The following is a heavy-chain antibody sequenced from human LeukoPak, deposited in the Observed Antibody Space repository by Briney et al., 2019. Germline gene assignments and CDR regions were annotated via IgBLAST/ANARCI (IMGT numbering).Heavy chain of an antibody. CDR2: IYTSGTT. CDR3: VRDDYGDRKIDY. V-gene: IGHV4-61*02. J-gene: IGHJ4*02. Sequence: PSETLSLTCTVSGGSISSGTYYWSWIRQPAGKGLEWIGRIYTSGTTNYNPSLKSRVTISIDTSKNQFSLNLSSVTAADTAVYYCVRDDYGDRKIDYWGQGTLVTVSS. D-gene: IGHD4-17*01. CDR1: GGSISSGTYY.